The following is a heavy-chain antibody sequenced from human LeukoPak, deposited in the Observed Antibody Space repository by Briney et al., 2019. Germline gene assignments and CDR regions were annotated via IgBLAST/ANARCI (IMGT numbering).Heavy chain of an antibody. Sequence: GASVKVSCKVSGYTLTELSMYWVRQAPGKGLEWMGGFDPEDGETIYAQKFQGRVTMTEDTSTDTAYMELSSLRSEDTAVYYCATDTIAVAGTVRGYWGQGTLVTVSS. J-gene: IGHJ4*02. CDR2: FDPEDGET. CDR1: GYTLTELS. CDR3: ATDTIAVAGTVRGY. V-gene: IGHV1-24*01. D-gene: IGHD6-19*01.